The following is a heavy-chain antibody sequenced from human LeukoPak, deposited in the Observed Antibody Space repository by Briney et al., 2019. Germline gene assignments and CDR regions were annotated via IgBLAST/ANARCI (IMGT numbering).Heavy chain of an antibody. CDR1: GFTFSSYG. D-gene: IGHD6-13*01. V-gene: IGHV3-33*01. Sequence: GGSLRLSCAASGFTFSSYGMHWVRQAPGKGLEWVAVTWYDGSNKYYADSVKGRFTISRDNSKNTLYLQMNSLRAEDTAVYYCARDLYSTLLAYYYGMDVWGQGTTVAVSS. CDR2: TWYDGSNK. CDR3: ARDLYSTLLAYYYGMDV. J-gene: IGHJ6*02.